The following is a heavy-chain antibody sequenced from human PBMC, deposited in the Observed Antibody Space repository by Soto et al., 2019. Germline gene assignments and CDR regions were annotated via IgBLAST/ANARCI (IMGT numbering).Heavy chain of an antibody. J-gene: IGHJ6*02. CDR2: IFSNDEK. D-gene: IGHD3-9*01. CDR1: VFSLSNARMG. CDR3: APISGDYDMLTGYYYYYYGMDV. Sequence: QVTLKESGPVLVKPTETLTLSCTVSVFSLSNARMGVSWIRQPPGKALEWLVHIFSNDEKSYSTSLKSRLTISKDTSKRQVVLTMTNMDPVDTATYYCAPISGDYDMLTGYYYYYYGMDVWGQGTTVTVSS. V-gene: IGHV2-26*01.